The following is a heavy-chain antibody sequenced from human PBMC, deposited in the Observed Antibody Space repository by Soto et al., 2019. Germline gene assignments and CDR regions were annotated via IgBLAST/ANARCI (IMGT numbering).Heavy chain of an antibody. CDR1: GFTFSSYG. CDR2: ISYDGSNK. J-gene: IGHJ4*02. D-gene: IGHD3-16*01. CDR3: AKDAGGLGEFSIDY. Sequence: QVQLVESGGGVVQPGRSLRLSCAASGFTFSSYGMHWVRQAPGKGLEWVAVISYDGSNKYYADSVKGRFTISRDNSRNTLYLQMNSLRAEDTAVYYCAKDAGGLGEFSIDYWGQGTLVTVSS. V-gene: IGHV3-30*18.